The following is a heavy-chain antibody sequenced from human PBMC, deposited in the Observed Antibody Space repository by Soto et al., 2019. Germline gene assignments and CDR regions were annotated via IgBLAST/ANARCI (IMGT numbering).Heavy chain of an antibody. V-gene: IGHV4-39*01. CDR2: IYYSGST. Sequence: PSETLSLTCTVSGGSISSSSYYWGWIRQPPGKGLEWIGSIYYSGSTYYNPSLKSRVTISVDTSKNQFSLKLSSVTAADTAVYYCARLYGSGDGLNFDYWGQGTLVTVS. CDR3: ARLYGSGDGLNFDY. J-gene: IGHJ4*02. CDR1: GGSISSSSYY. D-gene: IGHD3-10*01.